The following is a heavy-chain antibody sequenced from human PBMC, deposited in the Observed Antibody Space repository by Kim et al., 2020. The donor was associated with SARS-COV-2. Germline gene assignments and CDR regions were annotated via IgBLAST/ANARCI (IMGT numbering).Heavy chain of an antibody. D-gene: IGHD3-16*02. J-gene: IGHJ4*02. CDR3: ARAASDYVWGSYRYPYYFDY. V-gene: IGHV1-8*01. CDR1: GYTFTSYD. CDR2: MNPNSGNT. Sequence: ASVKVSCKASGYTFTSYDINWVRQATGQGLEWMGWMNPNSGNTGYAQKFQGRVTMTRNTSISTAYMELSSLRSEDTAVYYCARAASDYVWGSYRYPYYFDYWGQGTLVTVSS.